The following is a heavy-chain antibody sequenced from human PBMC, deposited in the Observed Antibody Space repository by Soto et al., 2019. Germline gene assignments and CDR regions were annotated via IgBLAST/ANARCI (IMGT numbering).Heavy chain of an antibody. Sequence: GGSLRLSCAASGFTFSSYGMHWVRQAPGKGLEWVAVMSYDGINKYYADSVKGRFTISRDNSKNTLYLQMNSLRAEDTAVYYCAKVPRAARPDTAYYYYYYYGMDVWGQGTTVTVSS. CDR1: GFTFSSYG. V-gene: IGHV3-30*18. CDR2: MSYDGINK. CDR3: AKVPRAARPDTAYYYYYYYGMDV. J-gene: IGHJ6*02. D-gene: IGHD6-6*01.